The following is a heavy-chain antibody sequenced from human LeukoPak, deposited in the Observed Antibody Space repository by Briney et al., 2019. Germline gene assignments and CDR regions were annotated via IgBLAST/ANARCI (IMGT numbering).Heavy chain of an antibody. CDR1: GFTFSSYA. J-gene: IGHJ4*02. Sequence: GGSLRLSCAASGFTFSSYATNWVRQAPGKGLEWVSSISSSSSYIYYADSVKGRFTISRDNAKNSLYLQMNSLRAEDTAVYYCAIDILTGPYLDYWGQGTLVTVSS. V-gene: IGHV3-21*01. CDR3: AIDILTGPYLDY. CDR2: ISSSSSYI. D-gene: IGHD3-9*01.